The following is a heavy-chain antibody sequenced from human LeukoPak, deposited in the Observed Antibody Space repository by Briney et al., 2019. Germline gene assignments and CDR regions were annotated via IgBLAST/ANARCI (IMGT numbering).Heavy chain of an antibody. Sequence: SGGSLRLSCAASGFPLCTYGMHWVRQAPGKGLEWVAVISYDVSNKYSADSVKGRFTISRDNSKNTLYLQMNSLRAEDTAVYYCAKEYLIWFGDFDDFDIWGQGTMVTVSS. V-gene: IGHV3-30*18. CDR1: GFPLCTYG. CDR3: AKEYLIWFGDFDDFDI. J-gene: IGHJ3*02. CDR2: ISYDVSNK. D-gene: IGHD3-10*01.